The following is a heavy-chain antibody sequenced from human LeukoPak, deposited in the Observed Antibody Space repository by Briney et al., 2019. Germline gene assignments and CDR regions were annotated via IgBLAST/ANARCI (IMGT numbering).Heavy chain of an antibody. CDR2: IYYSGST. CDR3: ARPGGYCSSTSCYGHDAFDI. Sequence: SETLSLTCTVSGGSTSSYYWSWIRQPPGKGLEWIGYIYYSGSTNYNPSLKSRVTISVDTSKSQFSLKLSSVTAADTAVYYCARPGGYCSSTSCYGHDAFDIWGQGTMVTVSS. CDR1: GGSTSSYY. D-gene: IGHD2-2*01. J-gene: IGHJ3*02. V-gene: IGHV4-59*01.